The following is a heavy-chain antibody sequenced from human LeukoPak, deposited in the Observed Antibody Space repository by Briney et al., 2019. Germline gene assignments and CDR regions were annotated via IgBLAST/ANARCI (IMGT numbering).Heavy chain of an antibody. CDR1: GYTFTTYA. Sequence: GASVKVSCKASGYTFTTYAMNWVRQAPGQRLEWMGWINVGNGNTKYSQKFQGRVTITRDTSASTAYMELSSLRSEDTAVYYCARERVVPAATTGRAHLGYWGQGTLVTVSS. CDR3: ARERVVPAATTGRAHLGY. J-gene: IGHJ4*02. D-gene: IGHD2-2*01. V-gene: IGHV1-3*01. CDR2: INVGNGNT.